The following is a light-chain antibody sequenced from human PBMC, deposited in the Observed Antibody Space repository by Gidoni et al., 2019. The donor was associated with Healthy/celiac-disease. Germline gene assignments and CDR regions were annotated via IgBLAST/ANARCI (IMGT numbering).Light chain of an antibody. J-gene: IGKJ2*01. CDR1: QRISSY. Sequence: IQITQSPSSLSASVGDRVTIPCRASQRISSYLNWYQQKPGKAPKLLIYAASSLESGVPSRFSGSGSGTDFTLTISSLEPEDFATYYCQQSYSTPYTFGQGTKLEIK. CDR3: QQSYSTPYT. CDR2: AAS. V-gene: IGKV1-39*01.